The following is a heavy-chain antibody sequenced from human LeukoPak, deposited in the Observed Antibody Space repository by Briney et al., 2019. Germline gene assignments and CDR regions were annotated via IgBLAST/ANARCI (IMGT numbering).Heavy chain of an antibody. J-gene: IGHJ3*02. CDR1: GFSFSSHG. Sequence: PGGSLRLSCATSGFSFSSHGFYWVRQAPGKGLEWVAVTWFDGSKKYYADSVKGRSTISRDNSKNTLYLEMNSLRAEDTAVYYCARDSQFNSLDIWGQGTMVTVSS. D-gene: IGHD1-1*01. CDR3: ARDSQFNSLDI. CDR2: TWFDGSKK. V-gene: IGHV3-33*01.